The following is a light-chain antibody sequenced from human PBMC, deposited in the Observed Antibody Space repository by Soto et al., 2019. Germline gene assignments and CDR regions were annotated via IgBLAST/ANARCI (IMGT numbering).Light chain of an antibody. CDR1: QNVSSNY. CDR2: GSS. V-gene: IGKV3-20*01. CDR3: QQYGNEPLT. Sequence: EIVLTQSPGTLSLSPGQRATLSCRASQNVSSNYAAYYQQKPGHAPRLLYFGSSTTATVIPARFSASGSGTDFSLTISRLEPEDFAVYYCQQYGNEPLTFGGGTTVEI. J-gene: IGKJ4*01.